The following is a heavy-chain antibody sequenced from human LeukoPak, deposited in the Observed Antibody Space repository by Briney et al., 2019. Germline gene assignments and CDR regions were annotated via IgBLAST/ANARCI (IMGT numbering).Heavy chain of an antibody. CDR2: ISAYNGNT. Sequence: ASVKVSCKASGYTFTSYGISWVRQAPGQGLEWMGWISAYNGNTNYARKLQGRVTMTTDTSTSTAYMELRSLRSDDTAVYYCARIPPVVVPAAPNWFDPWGQGTLVTVSS. D-gene: IGHD2-2*01. J-gene: IGHJ5*02. CDR3: ARIPPVVVPAAPNWFDP. CDR1: GYTFTSYG. V-gene: IGHV1-18*04.